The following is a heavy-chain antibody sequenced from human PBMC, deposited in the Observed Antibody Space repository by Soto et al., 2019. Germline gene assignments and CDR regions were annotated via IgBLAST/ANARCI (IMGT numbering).Heavy chain of an antibody. CDR2: ISSSSSTI. Sequence: GGSLRLSCAASGFTFSSYSMNWVRQAPGKGLEWVSYISSSSSTIYYADSVKGRFTISRDNAKNSLYLQMNSLRAEDTAVYYCARDLGTLELAAAGTWFDYWGQGTLVTVSS. CDR1: GFTFSSYS. V-gene: IGHV3-48*01. J-gene: IGHJ4*02. D-gene: IGHD6-13*01. CDR3: ARDLGTLELAAAGTWFDY.